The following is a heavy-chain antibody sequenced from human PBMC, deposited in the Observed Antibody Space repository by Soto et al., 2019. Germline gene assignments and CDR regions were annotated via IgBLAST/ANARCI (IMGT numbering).Heavy chain of an antibody. J-gene: IGHJ4*01. Sequence: GGSLRLSCAASGFTFSDPGISWVRQATGKGLEWVGRIKSKIDGGTTDFAAPVKGRFAISRDDSRDMVYMEMYSLKTDDTAVYYCTTDSLFTGQLVRMDNWGHGTLVTVSS. CDR3: TTDSLFTGQLVRMDN. V-gene: IGHV3-15*07. CDR1: GFTFSDPG. D-gene: IGHD3-9*01. CDR2: IKSKIDGGTT.